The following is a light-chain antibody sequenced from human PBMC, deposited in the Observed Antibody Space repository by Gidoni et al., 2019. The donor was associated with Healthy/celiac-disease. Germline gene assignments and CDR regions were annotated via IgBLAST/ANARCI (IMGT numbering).Light chain of an antibody. CDR2: DNN. Sequence: CSGSSSNIGNNYVSWYQQLPGTAPKLLIYDNNKRPSGIPDRFSGSKSGTSATLGITGLQTGDEADYYCGTWDSSLSAAVFGGGTQLTVL. CDR1: SSNIGNNY. CDR3: GTWDSSLSAAV. V-gene: IGLV1-51*01. J-gene: IGLJ7*01.